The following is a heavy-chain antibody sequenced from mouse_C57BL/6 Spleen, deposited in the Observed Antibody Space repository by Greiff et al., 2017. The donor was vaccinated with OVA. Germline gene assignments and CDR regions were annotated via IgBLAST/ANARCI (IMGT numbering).Heavy chain of an antibody. V-gene: IGHV1-22*01. J-gene: IGHJ3*01. D-gene: IGHD2-5*01. CDR1: GYTFTDYN. CDR2: INPNNGGT. Sequence: EVQLVESGPELVKPGASVKMSCKASGYTFTDYNMHWVKQSHGKSLEWIGYINPNNGGTSYNQKFKGKATLTVNKSSSTAYMELRSLTSEDSAVYYCARGGYDSNQAWFAYWGQGTLVTVSA. CDR3: ARGGYDSNQAWFAY.